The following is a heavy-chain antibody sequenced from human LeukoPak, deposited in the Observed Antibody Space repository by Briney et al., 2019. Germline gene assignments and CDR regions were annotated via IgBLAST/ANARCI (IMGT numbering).Heavy chain of an antibody. Sequence: GGSLKLSCAASGFIFNTYTMNWVRQAPGKGLEWVSAISGGGGGTYYADFVKGRFTISRDNSKNTLYLQMNSLRAEDTAAYYCAKGTERYREVSSFDYWGQGTLVAVSS. V-gene: IGHV3-23*01. CDR2: ISGGGGGT. CDR3: AKGTERYREVSSFDY. J-gene: IGHJ4*02. D-gene: IGHD3-10*01. CDR1: GFIFNTYT.